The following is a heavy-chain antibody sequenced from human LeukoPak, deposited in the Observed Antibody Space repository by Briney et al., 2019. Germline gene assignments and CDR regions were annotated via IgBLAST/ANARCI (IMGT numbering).Heavy chain of an antibody. CDR1: GGSISSGGYY. CDR3: ARDRMDAFDI. V-gene: IGHV4-31*03. Sequence: PSETLSLTCTVSGGSISSGGYYWSWIRQHPGKGLEWIGYIYYSGSTYYNPSLKSRVTISVDTSKNQFSLKLSSVTAADTAVYYCARDRMDAFDIWGQRTKVTVSS. CDR2: IYYSGST. D-gene: IGHD1-14*01. J-gene: IGHJ3*02.